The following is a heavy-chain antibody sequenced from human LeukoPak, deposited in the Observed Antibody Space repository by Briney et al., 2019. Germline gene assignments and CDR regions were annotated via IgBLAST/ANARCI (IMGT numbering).Heavy chain of an antibody. V-gene: IGHV3-23*01. D-gene: IGHD3-22*01. J-gene: IGHJ4*02. Sequence: GGSLRPSCAASGFTFSSYAMSWVRQAPGKGLEWVSAISGSGGSTYYADSVKGRFTISRDNSKNTLYLQMNSLRAEDTAVYYCAKDAYYDSSGYSPYFDYWGQGTLVTVSS. CDR3: AKDAYYDSSGYSPYFDY. CDR1: GFTFSSYA. CDR2: ISGSGGST.